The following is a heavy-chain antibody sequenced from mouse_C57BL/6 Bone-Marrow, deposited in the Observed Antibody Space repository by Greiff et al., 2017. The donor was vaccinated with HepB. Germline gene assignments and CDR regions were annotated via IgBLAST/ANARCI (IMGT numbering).Heavy chain of an antibody. CDR1: GFTFSSYA. CDR3: ARDTFV. Sequence: EVMLVESGGGLVKPGGSLKLSCAASGFTFSSYAMSWVRQTPEKRLEWVATISDGGSYTYYPDNVKGRFTISRDNAKNNLYLQMSHLKSEDTAMYYCARDTFVWGTGTTVTVSS. V-gene: IGHV5-4*01. J-gene: IGHJ1*03. CDR2: ISDGGSYT.